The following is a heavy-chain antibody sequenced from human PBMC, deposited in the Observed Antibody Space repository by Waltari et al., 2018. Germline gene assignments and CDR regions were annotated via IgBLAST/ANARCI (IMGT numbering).Heavy chain of an antibody. CDR2: IYYSVST. J-gene: IGHJ4*02. D-gene: IGHD2-15*01. Sequence: QLPLQESGPGLVKPSETLSLTCTGSGGSISSSSYYWGWNRQPPGKGLEGIGSIYYSVSTYYNPSLKSRVTISVDTSKNQFSLKLSSVTAADTAVYYCARHIIVGSSFPGNWGQGTLVTVSS. CDR1: GGSISSSSYY. V-gene: IGHV4-39*01. CDR3: ARHIIVGSSFPGN.